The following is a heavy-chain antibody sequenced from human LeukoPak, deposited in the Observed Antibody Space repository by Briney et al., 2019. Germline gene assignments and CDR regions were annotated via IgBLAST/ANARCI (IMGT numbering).Heavy chain of an antibody. CDR1: GFIFGSYA. J-gene: IGHJ4*02. CDR3: AKDHSYCGGDCYSSFFDY. D-gene: IGHD2-21*02. CDR2: ISASGGNT. V-gene: IGHV3-23*01. Sequence: GGSLRLSCAASGFIFGSYAMSWVRQAPGKGLEWVSTISASGGNTYYADSVKGRFTISRDNSKNTLYLQMSSLRAEDTAVYYCAKDHSYCGGDCYSSFFDYWGQGTLVTFSS.